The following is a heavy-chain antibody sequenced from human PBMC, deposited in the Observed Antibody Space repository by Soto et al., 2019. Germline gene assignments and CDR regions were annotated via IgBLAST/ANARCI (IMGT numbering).Heavy chain of an antibody. CDR1: GGSIRSYY. J-gene: IGHJ4*02. V-gene: IGHV4-4*07. D-gene: IGHD6-19*01. CDR2: IYSSGST. CDR3: ASSYTVAGNFDY. Sequence: QVQLQESGPGLVKPSETLSLTCTVSGGSIRSYYWSWIRQPAGKGLEWIGRIYSSGSTNYNPSLKRRVTMAVDTSKNHFSLKLSSVTAADTDVYYCASSYTVAGNFDYWGQGTLVTVSS.